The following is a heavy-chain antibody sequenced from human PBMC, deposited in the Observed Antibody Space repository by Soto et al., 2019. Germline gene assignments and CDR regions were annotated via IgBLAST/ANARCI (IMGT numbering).Heavy chain of an antibody. J-gene: IGHJ6*02. CDR3: AHGADCSSTSCYGTRTGYYYGMDV. D-gene: IGHD2-2*01. CDR1: GGTFSSYA. Sequence: QVQLVQSGAEVKKPGSSVKVSCKASGGTFSSYAISWVRQAPGQGLEWMGGIIPIFGTANYAQKFQGRVTSTADESTSTAYMWLSSLRAEDTAVYYCAHGADCSSTSCYGTRTGYYYGMDVLGQGTTVTVSS. V-gene: IGHV1-69*01. CDR2: IIPIFGTA.